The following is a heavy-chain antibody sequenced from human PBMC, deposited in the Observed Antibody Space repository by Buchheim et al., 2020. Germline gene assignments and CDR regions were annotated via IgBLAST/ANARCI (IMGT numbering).Heavy chain of an antibody. J-gene: IGHJ4*02. CDR2: ISYDGSNK. CDR3: AKAERDGSFFDY. CDR1: GFTFSSYG. D-gene: IGHD5-24*01. V-gene: IGHV3-30*18. Sequence: QVQLVESGGGVVQPGRSLRLSCAASGFTFSSYGMHWVRQAPGKGLEWVAVISYDGSNKYYADSVKGRFTISRDNSKNTLYLQMNSLRAEDTAVYYCAKAERDGSFFDYWGQGTL.